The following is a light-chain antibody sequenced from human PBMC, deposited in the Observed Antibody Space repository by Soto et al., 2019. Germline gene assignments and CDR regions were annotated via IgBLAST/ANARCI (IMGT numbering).Light chain of an antibody. CDR2: AAS. CDR1: QSISSY. Sequence: DIQMTQSPSSLSASVGDRVTITYRASQSISSYLNCYQQKQGKAPKLLIYAASSLQSGVPSRFSGSGPGTDFTLTISSLQPEEFATYYCQQSYSTPPTFGQGTKVEIK. J-gene: IGKJ1*01. CDR3: QQSYSTPPT. V-gene: IGKV1-39*01.